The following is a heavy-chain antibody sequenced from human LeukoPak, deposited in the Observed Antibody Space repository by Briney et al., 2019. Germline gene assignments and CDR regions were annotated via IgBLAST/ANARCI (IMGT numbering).Heavy chain of an antibody. J-gene: IGHJ4*02. CDR1: GASISSNHY. CDR3: ARLRGYFDY. CDR2: IHYRINT. V-gene: IGHV4-39*07. Sequence: SETLSLTCSVSGASISSNHYWGWIRPPPGMGLEWIGTIHYRINTYYNPSLKSRVTISVDTSKNQFSLKLSSVTAADTAVYYCARLRGYFDYWGQGTLVTVSS.